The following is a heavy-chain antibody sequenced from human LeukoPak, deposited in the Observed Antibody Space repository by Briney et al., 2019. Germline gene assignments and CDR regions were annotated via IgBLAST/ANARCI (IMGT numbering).Heavy chain of an antibody. CDR2: IKQDGSEK. V-gene: IGHV3-7*01. J-gene: IGHJ4*02. Sequence: GGSLRLSCAASGFTFSSYWMTWVRQAPGKGLEWVANIKQDGSEKYYVDFVKGRFTIDRDNAKNSLYLQMNSLRVEDTAVYYCARGPSGYHNTGGQGTLVTVSS. CDR1: GFTFSSYW. D-gene: IGHD5-12*01. CDR3: ARGPSGYHNT.